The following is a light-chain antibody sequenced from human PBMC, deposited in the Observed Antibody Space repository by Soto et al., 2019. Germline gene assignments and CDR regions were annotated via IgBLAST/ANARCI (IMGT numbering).Light chain of an antibody. CDR3: QQYNSYST. CDR2: DAS. J-gene: IGKJ1*01. V-gene: IGKV1-5*01. Sequence: DIQTTQSPSTLSASVGDRVTITCRASQSISSWLAWYQQKPGKAPKVLIYDASSLESGVPSRFSGSGSGTEFTLTISSLQPDDFATYYCQQYNSYSTFGQGTKVDIK. CDR1: QSISSW.